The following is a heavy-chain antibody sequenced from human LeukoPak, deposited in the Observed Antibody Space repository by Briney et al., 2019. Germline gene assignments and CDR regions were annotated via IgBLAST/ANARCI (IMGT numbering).Heavy chain of an antibody. V-gene: IGHV5-51*01. CDR3: ARLGRGYDSSGYYDRGSRTGDDAFDI. D-gene: IGHD3-22*01. CDR2: IYPGDSDT. CDR1: GYSFTSYW. J-gene: IGHJ3*02. Sequence: GESLKISCKGSGYSFTSYWIGWVRQMPGKGLEWMGIIYPGDSDTRYSPSFQGQVTISADKSISTAYLQWSSLKASDTAMYYCARLGRGYDSSGYYDRGSRTGDDAFDIWGQGTMVTVSS.